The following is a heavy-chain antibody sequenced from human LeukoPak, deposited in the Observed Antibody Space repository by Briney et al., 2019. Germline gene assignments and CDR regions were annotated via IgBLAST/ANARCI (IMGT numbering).Heavy chain of an antibody. V-gene: IGHV4-39*01. CDR3: ARQEGSSTE. Sequence: PSETLSLTCTVSGGSISSSSYHWGWIRQPPGKGLEWIGCIYYSGSTYYNPSLKSRVTMSVVTSKNHFSLKLISVTTADTAVYYCARQEGSSTEWGQGTLVTVSS. CDR1: GGSISSSSYH. J-gene: IGHJ4*02. CDR2: IYYSGST. D-gene: IGHD2-2*01.